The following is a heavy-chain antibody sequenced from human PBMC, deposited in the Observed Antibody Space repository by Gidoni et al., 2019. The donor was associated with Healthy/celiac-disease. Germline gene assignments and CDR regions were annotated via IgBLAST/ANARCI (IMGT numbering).Heavy chain of an antibody. CDR1: GGSISSSSYY. CDR2: IYYSGST. Sequence: QLQLQASGPGLVKPSETLSLTCTVSGGSISSSSYYWGWIRQPPGKGLEWIGSIYYSGSTYYNPSLKSRVTISVDTSKNQFSLKLSSVTAADTAVYYCARQYGGGPGGVISHFDYWGQGTLVTVSS. CDR3: ARQYGGGPGGVISHFDY. D-gene: IGHD3-10*01. J-gene: IGHJ4*02. V-gene: IGHV4-39*01.